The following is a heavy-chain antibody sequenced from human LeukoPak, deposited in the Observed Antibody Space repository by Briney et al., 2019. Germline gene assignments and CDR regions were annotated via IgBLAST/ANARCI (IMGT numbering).Heavy chain of an antibody. Sequence: SETLSLTCTVSGGSVSSGSYYWRWIRQPPGKGLEWIGYIYYSGSTNYNPSLKSRVTISVDTSKNQFSLKLSSVTAADTAVYYCAREIWGYDILTGYPYYYYGMDVWGQGTTVTVSS. CDR2: IYYSGST. J-gene: IGHJ6*02. CDR1: GGSVSSGSYY. CDR3: AREIWGYDILTGYPYYYYGMDV. V-gene: IGHV4-61*01. D-gene: IGHD3-9*01.